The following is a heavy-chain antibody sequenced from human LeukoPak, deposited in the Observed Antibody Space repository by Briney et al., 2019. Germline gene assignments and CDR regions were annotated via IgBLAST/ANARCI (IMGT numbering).Heavy chain of an antibody. CDR1: GGSLSSYY. CDR2: IYYSGST. J-gene: IGHJ5*02. V-gene: IGHV4-59*01. CDR3: ARVTPTIAAADL. D-gene: IGHD6-13*01. Sequence: SETLSLTCTVSGGSLSSYYWSWIRQPPGKGLEWIGYIYYSGSTNYNPSLKSRVTISVDTSKNQFSLKLSSVTAADTAVYYCARVTPTIAAADLWGQGTLVTVSS.